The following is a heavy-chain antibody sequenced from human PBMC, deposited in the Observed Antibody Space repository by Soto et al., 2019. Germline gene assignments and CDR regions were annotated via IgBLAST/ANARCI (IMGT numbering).Heavy chain of an antibody. CDR3: ARDGEKGLVRSFHLFAY. CDR2: ISSSSSYI. J-gene: IGHJ4*02. D-gene: IGHD3-9*01. Sequence: EVQLVESGGGLVKPGGSLRLSCAASGFTFSSYSMNWVRQAPGKGLEWVSSISSSSSYIYYADSVKGRFTISRDNAKNSLYLQMNSLRAEDTAVYYCARDGEKGLVRSFHLFAYWGQGTLVTVSS. V-gene: IGHV3-21*01. CDR1: GFTFSSYS.